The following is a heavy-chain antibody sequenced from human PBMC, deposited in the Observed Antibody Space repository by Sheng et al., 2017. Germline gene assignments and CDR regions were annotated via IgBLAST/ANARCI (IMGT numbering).Heavy chain of an antibody. J-gene: IGHJ5*02. CDR3: VRAGGSGLNWFDP. CDR2: IYHTGTT. CDR1: GASIISVNW. V-gene: IGHV4-4*02. Sequence: QVQLQESGPGLVKPSGTLSLTCAVSGASIISVNWWSWVRQPPGKGLEWIGEIYHTGTTHYNPSLRSRVTISVDKSNNQFSLNLSSVTAADTALYYCVRAGGSGLNWFDPWGRATLVTVSS. D-gene: IGHD2-15*01.